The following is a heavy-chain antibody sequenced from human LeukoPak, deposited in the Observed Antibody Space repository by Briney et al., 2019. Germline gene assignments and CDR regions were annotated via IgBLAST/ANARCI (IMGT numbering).Heavy chain of an antibody. CDR1: GYTFTIYY. V-gene: IGHV1-2*02. CDR3: ARGPNTAAFDI. Sequence: ASVKVSCKASGYTFTIYYMHWVRQAPGQGLEWMGWINPDNGGTDSAQKFRGRVTMTSDTSISTAYMELSGLISDDTAVYFCARGPNTAAFDIWGQGTMVTVSS. CDR2: INPDNGGT. D-gene: IGHD5-18*01. J-gene: IGHJ3*02.